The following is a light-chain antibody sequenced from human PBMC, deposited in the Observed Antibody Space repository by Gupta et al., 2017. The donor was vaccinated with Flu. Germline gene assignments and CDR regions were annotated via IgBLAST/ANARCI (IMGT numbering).Light chain of an antibody. V-gene: IGLV6-57*01. J-gene: IGLJ3*02. CDR2: EDN. CDR3: QSYDSSPWV. CDR1: SGSIASDY. Sequence: NFMLTQPHSVSESPGKTVTISCTRSSGSIASDYVQWYQQRPGSSPTTVIYEDNQRPSGVPDRFSGSIDSSSNSASLTISGLKTEGEADYYCQSYDSSPWVFGGGTKLTVL.